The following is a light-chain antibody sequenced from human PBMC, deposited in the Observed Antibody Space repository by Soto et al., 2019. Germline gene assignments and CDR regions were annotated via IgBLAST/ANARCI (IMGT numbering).Light chain of an antibody. CDR1: SSDIGNYNF. J-gene: IGLJ1*01. V-gene: IGLV2-8*01. Sequence: QSALTQPPSASGSPGQSVAVSCTGTSSDIGNYNFVSWYQQHPGKAPKLMIYEVSKRPSGVPDRFSGSKSGNTASLTVSGLQAEAEADYYCSSYAGTNPYVFGTGTKVTVL. CDR2: EVS. CDR3: SSYAGTNPYV.